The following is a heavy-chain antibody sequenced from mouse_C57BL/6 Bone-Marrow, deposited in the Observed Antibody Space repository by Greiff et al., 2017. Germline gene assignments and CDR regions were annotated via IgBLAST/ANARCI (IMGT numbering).Heavy chain of an antibody. CDR2: IDPSDSYT. CDR1: GYTFTSYW. V-gene: IGHV1-50*01. CDR3: AYGNYVGFAY. D-gene: IGHD2-1*01. J-gene: IGHJ3*01. Sequence: QVQLQQPGAELVKPGASVKLSCKASGYTFTSYWMKWVKQRPGQGLEWIGEIDPSDSYTTYNQKFKGKATLTVDTSSSTAYMQLSSLTSEDSAVYYCAYGNYVGFAYWGQGTLVTVSA.